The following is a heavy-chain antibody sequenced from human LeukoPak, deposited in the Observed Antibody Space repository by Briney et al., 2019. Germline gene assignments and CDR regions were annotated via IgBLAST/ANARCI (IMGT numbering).Heavy chain of an antibody. CDR3: ASRAGAYTHPYDY. CDR1: GFTVSSNS. D-gene: IGHD3-16*01. CDR2: IYSAGNT. V-gene: IGHV3-53*01. Sequence: RPGGSLRLSCTVSGFTVSSNSMSWVRQAPGKGLEWVSFIYSAGNTHYSDSVKGRFTISIDNSKNTLYLQMNSLRAEDTAVYYCASRAGAYTHPYDYWGQGTLVTVSS. J-gene: IGHJ4*02.